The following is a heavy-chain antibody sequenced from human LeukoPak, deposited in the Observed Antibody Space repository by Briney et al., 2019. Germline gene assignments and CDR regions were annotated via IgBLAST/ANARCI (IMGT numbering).Heavy chain of an antibody. CDR1: GYTFTSYG. Sequence: VASVKVSCKASGYTFTSYGSSWVRQAPGQGLEGIGWISAYNVNTNYAQKLEGRVTMTTDTSTSPAYMELRSLRSDDTAVYYCARNDIVVVPAAMPELRPYYMDVWGKGTTVTVSS. CDR2: ISAYNVNT. CDR3: ARNDIVVVPAAMPELRPYYMDV. D-gene: IGHD2-2*01. J-gene: IGHJ6*03. V-gene: IGHV1-18*01.